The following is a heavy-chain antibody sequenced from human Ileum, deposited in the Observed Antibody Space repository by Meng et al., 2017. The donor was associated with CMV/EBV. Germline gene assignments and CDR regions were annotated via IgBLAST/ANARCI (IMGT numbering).Heavy chain of an antibody. CDR3: ARKVPAGRIDY. J-gene: IGHJ4*02. V-gene: IGHV5-51*01. Sequence: GESLKISCKASGYSFTNYWIGWVRQMPGKGLEWMGLIYPGDSDTRYSPSFQGQVTISADNSITTAYLQWSSLKASDTAIYYCARKVPAGRIDYWGQGTVVTVSS. CDR2: IYPGDSDT. D-gene: IGHD6-19*01. CDR1: GYSFTNYW.